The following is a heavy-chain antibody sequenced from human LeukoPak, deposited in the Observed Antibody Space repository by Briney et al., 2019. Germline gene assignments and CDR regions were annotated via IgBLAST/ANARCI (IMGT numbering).Heavy chain of an antibody. J-gene: IGHJ4*02. CDR2: ISAYNGNT. CDR1: GYTFTSYD. Sequence: ASVKVSCKAPGYTFTSYDFSWVRQAPGQGLEWMGWISAYNGNTNYAQKLQGRVTMTTDTSTSTAYMELRSLGSDDTAVYYCARVWIAAPVESSHDYWGQGTLVTVSS. V-gene: IGHV1-18*01. D-gene: IGHD6-13*01. CDR3: ARVWIAAPVESSHDY.